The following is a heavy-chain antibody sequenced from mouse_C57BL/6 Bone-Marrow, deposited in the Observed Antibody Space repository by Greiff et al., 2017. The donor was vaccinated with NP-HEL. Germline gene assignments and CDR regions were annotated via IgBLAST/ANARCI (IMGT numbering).Heavy chain of an antibody. CDR2: IDPSASYT. V-gene: IGHV1-59*01. Sequence: QVQLQQPGAELVRPGTSVKLSCKASGYTFTSYWMHWVKQRPGQGLEWIGVIDPSASYTNYNQKFKGKATLTVDTSSSTAYMQLSSLTSEDSAVYYCARRRRYYGSSYGAMDYWGQGTSVTVSS. CDR3: ARRRRYYGSSYGAMDY. D-gene: IGHD1-1*01. CDR1: GYTFTSYW. J-gene: IGHJ4*01.